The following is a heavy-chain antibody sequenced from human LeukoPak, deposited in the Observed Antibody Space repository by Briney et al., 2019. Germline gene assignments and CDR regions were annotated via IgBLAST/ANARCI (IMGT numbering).Heavy chain of an antibody. V-gene: IGHV3-23*01. Sequence: GGSLRLSCEASGCIFHNYAMAWVRQAPGKGLEYVSSICASGDHIYYGGSVKGPFTIARDNSKNTLFLQMNRLRAEDTALYYCATKPPDYSIGPSHGSFNIWGQGTKVTVSS. CDR3: ATKPPDYSIGPSHGSFNI. CDR1: GCIFHNYA. J-gene: IGHJ3*02. CDR2: ICASGDHI. D-gene: IGHD3-10*01.